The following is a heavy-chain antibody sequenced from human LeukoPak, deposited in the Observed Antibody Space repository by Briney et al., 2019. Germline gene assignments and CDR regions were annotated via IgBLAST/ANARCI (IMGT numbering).Heavy chain of an antibody. D-gene: IGHD5-18*01. CDR1: GYTFTGYY. CDR2: INPNSGGT. J-gene: IGHJ4*02. CDR3: ASGYSYGSLTGFGY. Sequence: ASVKVSCKASGYTFTGYYMHWVRQAPGQGLEWMGWINPNSGGTNYAQKFQGRVTMTRDTSISTAYMELSSLRSEDTAMYYCASGYSYGSLTGFGYWGQGTLVTVSS. V-gene: IGHV1-2*02.